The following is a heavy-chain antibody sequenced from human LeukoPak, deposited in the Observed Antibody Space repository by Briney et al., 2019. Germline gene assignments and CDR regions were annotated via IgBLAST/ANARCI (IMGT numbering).Heavy chain of an antibody. Sequence: PSETLSLTCTVSGGSISISSYYWGWIRQPPGKGLEWIGSIYYSGRTYYNPSLKSRVIISVDTAKNQFSLKLSSVTAADTAMYYCARRLRGGVSITIFGVVRNWFDPWGQGTLVTVSS. CDR2: IYYSGRT. D-gene: IGHD3-3*01. CDR3: ARRLRGGVSITIFGVVRNWFDP. J-gene: IGHJ5*02. CDR1: GGSISISSYY. V-gene: IGHV4-39*01.